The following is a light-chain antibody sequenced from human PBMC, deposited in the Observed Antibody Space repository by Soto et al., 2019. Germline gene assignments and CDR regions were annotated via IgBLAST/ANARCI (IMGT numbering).Light chain of an antibody. J-gene: IGKJ3*01. CDR2: GAS. CDR3: QLYGNSPRFT. Sequence: EILLTQSLGTLSLSPGERATLACRASQSVSSRYLAWYQQKPGQAPRLLIYGASSRATGIPDRFSGSGSGTDFTLTISRLEPEDFAVYYCQLYGNSPRFTFGPGTRVDIK. CDR1: QSVSSRY. V-gene: IGKV3-20*01.